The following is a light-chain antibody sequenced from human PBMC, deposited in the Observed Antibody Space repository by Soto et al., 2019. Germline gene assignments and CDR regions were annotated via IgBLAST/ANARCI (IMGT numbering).Light chain of an antibody. J-gene: IGLJ3*02. CDR1: SGSVSTSHS. Sequence: QTVVTQEPSLSVSPGGAVTLTCGLTSGSVSTSHSPAWYRQTPGQGPPTLIYSTNSRPSGVPDRFSGFIFDNKAALTITGAQADDESDYYCVLHVGDGIRVFGGGTKLTVL. CDR3: VLHVGDGIRV. V-gene: IGLV8-61*01. CDR2: STN.